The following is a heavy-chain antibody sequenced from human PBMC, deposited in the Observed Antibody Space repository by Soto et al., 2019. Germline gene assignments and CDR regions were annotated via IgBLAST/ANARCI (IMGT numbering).Heavy chain of an antibody. D-gene: IGHD2-8*02. CDR2: IIYSGST. CDR1: GGSISDYY. J-gene: IGHJ4*02. CDR3: ARPRSTGYYFDY. V-gene: IGHV4-59*08. Sequence: PSETLSLTCTVSGGSISDYYWTWIRQPPGKGLEWIGHIIYSGSTNYNPSLKSRVIMSVDTSKNQFSLKLSSVTAADTAIYYCARPRSTGYYFDYWGQGMLVTVSS.